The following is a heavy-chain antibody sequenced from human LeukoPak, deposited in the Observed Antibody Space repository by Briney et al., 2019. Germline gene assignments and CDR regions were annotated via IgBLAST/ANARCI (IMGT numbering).Heavy chain of an antibody. CDR3: ARGSSSWYRGYFDY. V-gene: IGHV4-30-2*01. Sequence: SETLSLTCAVSGGSISSGGYSWSWIRQPPGKGLEWLGYIYHSGSTYYNPSLKSRVTISVDRSKNQFSLKLSSVTAADTAVYYCARGSSSWYRGYFDYWGQGTLVTVSS. CDR1: GGSISSGGYS. CDR2: IYHSGST. J-gene: IGHJ4*02. D-gene: IGHD6-13*01.